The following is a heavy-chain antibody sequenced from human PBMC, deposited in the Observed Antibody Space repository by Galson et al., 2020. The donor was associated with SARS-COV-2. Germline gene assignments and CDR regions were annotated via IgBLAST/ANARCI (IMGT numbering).Heavy chain of an antibody. CDR2: ISSSGSTI. J-gene: IGHJ6*02. CDR3: ARRNEEVTPRGYYYYGMDV. V-gene: IGHV3-11*01. CDR1: GFTFSDYY. Sequence: TGGSLRLSCAASGFTFSDYYMSWIRQAPGKGLEWVSYISSSGSTIYYADSVKGRFTISRDNAKNSLYLQMNSLRAEDTAVYYCARRNEEVTPRGYYYYGMDVWGQGTTVTVSS. D-gene: IGHD1-1*01.